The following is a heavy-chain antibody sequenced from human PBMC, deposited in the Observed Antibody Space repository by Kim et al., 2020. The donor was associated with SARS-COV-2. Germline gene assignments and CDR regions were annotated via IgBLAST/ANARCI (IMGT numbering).Heavy chain of an antibody. CDR1: GFTFSSYA. Sequence: GGSLRLSCAASGFTFSSYAMSWVRQAPGKGLEWVSAISGSGGSTYYADSVKGRFTISSDNSKNTLYLHMNSLRAEDTAVYDWAKALYYYGSGSPGYWGQGTRVTVSS. V-gene: IGHV3-23*01. D-gene: IGHD3-10*01. J-gene: IGHJ4*02. CDR3: AKALYYYGSGSPGY. CDR2: ISGSGGST.